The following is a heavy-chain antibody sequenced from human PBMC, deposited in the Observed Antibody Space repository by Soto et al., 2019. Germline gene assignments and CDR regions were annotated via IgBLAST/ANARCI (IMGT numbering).Heavy chain of an antibody. V-gene: IGHV3-74*01. Sequence: EVQLVESGGGLVQPGGSLRLSCAASGFTFSSYWMHWVRQAPGKGLVWVSRINSDGSSTSYADSVKGRFTISRDNAKNTLYLQMTSLRAEDTAVYYCARGITYDSPGPSFDICCQGTMVTVAA. CDR2: INSDGSST. CDR3: ARGITYDSPGPSFDI. D-gene: IGHD3-3*01. CDR1: GFTFSSYW. J-gene: IGHJ3*02.